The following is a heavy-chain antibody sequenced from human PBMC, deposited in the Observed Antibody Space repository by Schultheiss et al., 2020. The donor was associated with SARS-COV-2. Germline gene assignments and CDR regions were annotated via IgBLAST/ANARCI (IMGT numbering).Heavy chain of an antibody. J-gene: IGHJ4*02. V-gene: IGHV3-30*03. CDR2: ISYDGSNK. D-gene: IGHD2-15*01. CDR3: ARSGGGSWPEFDY. Sequence: GESLKISCAASGFTFSSYGMHWVRQAPGKGLEWVAVISYDGSNKYYADSVKGRFTISRDNSKNTLYLQMNSLGAEDTAVYHCARSGGGSWPEFDYWGQGSLVTVSS. CDR1: GFTFSSYG.